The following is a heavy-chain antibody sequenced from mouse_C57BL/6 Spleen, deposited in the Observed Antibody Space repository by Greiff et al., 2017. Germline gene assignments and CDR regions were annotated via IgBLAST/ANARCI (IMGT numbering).Heavy chain of an antibody. J-gene: IGHJ4*01. CDR3: ARVDSSGYYYAMDD. CDR2: IYPRDGST. Sequence: VQLQQSGPELVKPGASVKLSCKASGYTFTSYDINWVKQRPGQGLEWIGWIYPRDGSTKYNEKFKGKATLTVDTSSSTAYMELHSLTSEDSAVYFCARVDSSGYYYAMDDWGQGTSVTVSS. CDR1: GYTFTSYD. V-gene: IGHV1-85*01. D-gene: IGHD3-2*02.